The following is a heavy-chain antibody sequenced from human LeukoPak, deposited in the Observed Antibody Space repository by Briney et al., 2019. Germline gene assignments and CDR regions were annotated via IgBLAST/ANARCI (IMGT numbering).Heavy chain of an antibody. Sequence: PGGSLRLSCATSGFTFSTYWMHRVRQAPGKGLVWVSRINSDGSDTAYAASVKGRFTISRDNAKNTLDLQMNSLRAEDTAMYCCARGFSQGQQLTLGYWGQGTLVTVSS. J-gene: IGHJ4*02. D-gene: IGHD6-13*01. CDR2: INSDGSDT. V-gene: IGHV3-74*01. CDR1: GFTFSTYW. CDR3: ARGFSQGQQLTLGY.